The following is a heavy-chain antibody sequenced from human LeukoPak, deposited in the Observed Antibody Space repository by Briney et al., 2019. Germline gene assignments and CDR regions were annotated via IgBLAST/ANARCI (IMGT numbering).Heavy chain of an antibody. J-gene: IGHJ2*01. Sequence: SETLSLTCTVSGGSISPYYWSWIRQPAGRGLEYIGYIHYSGSTNYNPSLKSRVTISVDTSNNQFSLKLSSVTAADTAVYYCARDIRDGTQGADWYFDLWGRGTPVTVSS. CDR3: ARDIRDGTQGADWYFDL. CDR2: IHYSGST. CDR1: GGSISPYY. D-gene: IGHD5-24*01. V-gene: IGHV4-59*01.